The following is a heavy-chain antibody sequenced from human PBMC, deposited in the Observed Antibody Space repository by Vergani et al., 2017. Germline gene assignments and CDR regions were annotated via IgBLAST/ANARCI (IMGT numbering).Heavy chain of an antibody. D-gene: IGHD2-15*01. Sequence: QVQLQESGPGLVKPSQTLSLTCTVSGGPINSHNYYWSWIRQPAGKGLEWIGRIHTSGRTNYNPSLKSRVTMSEDTSKNQFSLNLTSVTAADTAVYFCARGSCLGGSCYKPLFDYRGEGILVGVSS. CDR1: GGPINSHNYY. CDR3: ARGSCLGGSCYKPLFDY. CDR2: IHTSGRT. J-gene: IGHJ4*02. V-gene: IGHV4-61*02.